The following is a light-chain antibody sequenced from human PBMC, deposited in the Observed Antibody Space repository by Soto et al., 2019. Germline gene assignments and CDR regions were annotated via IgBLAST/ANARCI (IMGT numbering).Light chain of an antibody. CDR3: QQYNTRPQT. CDR1: QTISSW. Sequence: DIQMTQSPSTLSGSVGDRVTITCRASQTISSWLAWYQQKPGKAPKLLIYKASTLKSGVPSRFSGSGSGTEFTLTISGLQSEDFTVYFCQQYNTRPQTFGQGTKVDI. CDR2: KAS. V-gene: IGKV1-5*03. J-gene: IGKJ1*01.